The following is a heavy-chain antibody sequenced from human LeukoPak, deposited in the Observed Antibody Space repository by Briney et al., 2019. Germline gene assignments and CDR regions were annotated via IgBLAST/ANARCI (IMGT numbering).Heavy chain of an antibody. CDR1: GGSFSGYY. CDR2: INHSGST. CDR3: ARARGAVAGYFDY. Sequence: SETLSLTCAVYGGSFSGYYWSWIRQPPGKGLEWIGEINHSGSTNYNPSLKSRVTISVDTSKNQFSLKLSSVTAADTAVYYCARARGAVAGYFDYWGQGTLVTVSS. D-gene: IGHD6-19*01. J-gene: IGHJ4*02. V-gene: IGHV4-34*01.